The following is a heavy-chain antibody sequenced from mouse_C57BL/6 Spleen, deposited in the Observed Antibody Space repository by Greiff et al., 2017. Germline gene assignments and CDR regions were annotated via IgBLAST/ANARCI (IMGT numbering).Heavy chain of an antibody. D-gene: IGHD4-1*01. Sequence: VQLQQSGPGLVKPSQSLSLTCSVTGYSITSGYYWNWIRQFPGNKLEWMGYLRYDGSNNYNPSLKNRISITRDTSKNQFFLKLNSVTTEDAATYCGARDENWEAWLADWCQGTMVTVAA. CDR3: ARDENWEAWLAD. V-gene: IGHV3-6*01. CDR2: LRYDGSN. J-gene: IGHJ3*01. CDR1: GYSITSGYY.